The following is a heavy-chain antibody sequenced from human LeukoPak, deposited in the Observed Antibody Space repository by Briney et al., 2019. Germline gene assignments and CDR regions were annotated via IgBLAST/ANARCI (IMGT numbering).Heavy chain of an antibody. J-gene: IGHJ4*02. CDR1: GYTFTGYY. CDR2: INPNSGGT. D-gene: IGHD6-13*01. V-gene: IGHV1-2*02. Sequence: GASVKVSCKASGYTFTGYYMHWVRQAPGQGLEWMGWINPNSGGTNYAQKFQGRVTMTRDTSISTAYMELSRLRSDDTAVYYCARGSPRNLPSSSWYSGDYFDYWGQGTLVTVSS. CDR3: ARGSPRNLPSSSWYSGDYFDY.